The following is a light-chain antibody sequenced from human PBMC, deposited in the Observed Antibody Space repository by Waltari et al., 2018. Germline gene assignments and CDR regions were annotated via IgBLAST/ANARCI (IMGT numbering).Light chain of an antibody. CDR2: RVS. V-gene: IGKV1-5*03. CDR1: QRLNTW. J-gene: IGKJ1*01. CDR3: QHYNGYPWT. Sequence: DIQLTQSPSTLSASVGARVPLTCRASQRLNTWLAWYQQKPGKAPDLLIYRVSSLESGVPSRFSGSGSGTEFTLTISSLQPDDFATYYCQHYNGYPWTFGQGTKVEVK.